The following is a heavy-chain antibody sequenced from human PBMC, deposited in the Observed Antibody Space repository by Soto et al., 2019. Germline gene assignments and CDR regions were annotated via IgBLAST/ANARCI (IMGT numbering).Heavy chain of an antibody. J-gene: IGHJ4*02. V-gene: IGHV4-61*01. CDR1: GGSVSSGSYY. CDR2: IYYSGST. Sequence: SETLYLTCTVSGGSVSSGSYYWSWIRQPPGKGLEWIGYIYYSGSTNYNPSLKSRVTISVDTSKNQFSLKLSSVTAADTAVYYCARGWFGDSALFHFDYWGQGTLVTVSS. CDR3: ARGWFGDSALFHFDY. D-gene: IGHD3-10*01.